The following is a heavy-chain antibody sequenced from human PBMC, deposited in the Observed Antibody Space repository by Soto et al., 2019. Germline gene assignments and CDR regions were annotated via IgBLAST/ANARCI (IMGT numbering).Heavy chain of an antibody. V-gene: IGHV1-2*04. J-gene: IGHJ5*02. CDR3: ARANPVLRFLEWPDIGFDP. CDR1: GYTFTGYY. Sequence: ASVKVSCKASGYTFTGYYMHWVRQAPGQGLEWMGWINPNSGGTNYAQKFQGWVTMTRDTSISTAYMELSRLRSDDTAVYYCARANPVLRFLEWPDIGFDPWGQGTLVTVSS. D-gene: IGHD3-3*01. CDR2: INPNSGGT.